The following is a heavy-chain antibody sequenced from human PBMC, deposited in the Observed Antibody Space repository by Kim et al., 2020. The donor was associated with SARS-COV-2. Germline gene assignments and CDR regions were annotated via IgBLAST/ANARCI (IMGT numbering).Heavy chain of an antibody. Sequence: GGSLRLSCVTSTFTFSAYDMNWVRQAPGKGLEWLSFITKMSNTIYYADSVRGRFTISRDNAKNSLYLQMNSLRDEDTAVYSCVRDRMGGAFDMWGQGTMV. CDR2: ITKMSNTI. D-gene: IGHD3-16*01. CDR1: TFTFSAYD. CDR3: VRDRMGGAFDM. J-gene: IGHJ3*02. V-gene: IGHV3-48*02.